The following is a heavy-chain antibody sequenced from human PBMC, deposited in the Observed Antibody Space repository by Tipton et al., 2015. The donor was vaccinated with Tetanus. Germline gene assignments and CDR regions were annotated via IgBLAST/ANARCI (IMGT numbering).Heavy chain of an antibody. CDR2: MNPDSGST. V-gene: IGHV1-8*01. CDR1: GYTFKNYD. J-gene: IGHJ4*02. CDR3: ARGRRSFYLDS. Sequence: QLVQSGGEVKKPGASVRVSCKASGYTFKNYDVNWVRQAPGQGPERMGWMNPDSGSTGVAQKFQGRVTMTRDTSINTAFMELTSLTSDDTAVYFCARGRRSFYLDSWGQGPHVTVSS. D-gene: IGHD1-26*01.